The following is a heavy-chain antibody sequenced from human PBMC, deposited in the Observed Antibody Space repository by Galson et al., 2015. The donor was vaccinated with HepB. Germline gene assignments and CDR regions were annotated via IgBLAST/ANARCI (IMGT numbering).Heavy chain of an antibody. D-gene: IGHD3-10*01. CDR2: IGGSGAST. V-gene: IGHV3-23*01. CDR1: GFTFSSYA. J-gene: IGHJ4*02. Sequence: SLRLSCAASGFTFSSYAMSWVRQAPGKGLEWVSVIGGSGASTFYADSMKGRFTISRDNPKHTLFLQINSLRAEDTADYHCLKGDRDLGGGSFAFDFWGQGTLVTVSS. CDR3: LKGDRDLGGGSFAFDF.